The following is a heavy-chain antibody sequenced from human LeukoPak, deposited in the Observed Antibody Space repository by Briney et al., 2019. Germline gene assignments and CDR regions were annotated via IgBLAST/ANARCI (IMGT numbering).Heavy chain of an antibody. CDR2: IWYDGSNK. D-gene: IGHD3-22*01. V-gene: IGHV3-33*06. J-gene: IGHJ6*02. Sequence: GGSLRLSCAASGFTFSSYGMHWVRQAPGKGLEWVAVIWYDGSNKYYADSVKGRFTISRDNSKNTLYLQMNSLRAEDTAIYYCAKLNYYNSSGYSYYYYGMDVWGQGTTVTVSS. CDR3: AKLNYYNSSGYSYYYYGMDV. CDR1: GFTFSSYG.